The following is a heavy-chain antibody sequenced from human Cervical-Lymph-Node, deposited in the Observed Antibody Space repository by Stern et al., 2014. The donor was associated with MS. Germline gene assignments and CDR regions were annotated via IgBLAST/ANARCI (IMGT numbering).Heavy chain of an antibody. Sequence: VQLVESGAEVKKPGESLKISCRNSGGSFSKYAIAWVRQMHGKGLEWMGMFYPSDSDIRYSTSFQGQVTISADQSISTAYLQWSSLKASDTAIYYCATSLDADYIGYFDSWGQGTLVTVSS. CDR3: ATSLDADYIGYFDS. V-gene: IGHV5-51*03. CDR2: FYPSDSDI. CDR1: GGSFSKYA. J-gene: IGHJ4*02. D-gene: IGHD4-11*01.